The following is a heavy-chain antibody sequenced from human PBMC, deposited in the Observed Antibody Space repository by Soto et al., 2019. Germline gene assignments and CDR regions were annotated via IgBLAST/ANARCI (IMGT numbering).Heavy chain of an antibody. CDR2: INAGGST. CDR3: VRENYYYGMDV. Sequence: GSLRLSCAASGFDASVNYMTWVRQASGKGLEWVSAINAGGSTFSADSERGRFTISRDNSKNMLYLQMNSLRVEDTAMYYCVRENYYYGMDVWGQGTAVTVSS. J-gene: IGHJ6*02. V-gene: IGHV3-66*01. CDR1: GFDASVNY.